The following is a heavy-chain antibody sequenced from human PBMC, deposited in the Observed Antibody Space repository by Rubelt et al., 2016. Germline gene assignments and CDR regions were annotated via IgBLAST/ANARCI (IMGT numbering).Heavy chain of an antibody. CDR2: ISAYDGNT. Sequence: QIQLVQSGPEVEKPGASVKVSCKASGYTFISYGISWIRQAPGQGLEWMGWISAYDGNTNYAQKVQGRVTMTTDTSTSTAYMELRSLRSDDTAVYYCARDRDGFDYWGQGTLVTVSS. J-gene: IGHJ4*02. V-gene: IGHV1-18*01. CDR1: GYTFISYG. D-gene: IGHD5-24*01. CDR3: ARDRDGFDY.